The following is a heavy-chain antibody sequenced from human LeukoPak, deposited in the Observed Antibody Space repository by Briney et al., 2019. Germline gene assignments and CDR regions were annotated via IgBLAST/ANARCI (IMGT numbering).Heavy chain of an antibody. Sequence: PGGSLRLSCGASGFTFSSYAMSWVRQAPGKGLEWVSAISGTGGSTYYADSVKGRFTISRDNSKNTLYLQMNGLRAEDTAVFYCATRPTVGAPTPTFDCWGQGTLVTVSS. CDR1: GFTFSSYA. CDR2: ISGTGGST. CDR3: ATRPTVGAPTPTFDC. D-gene: IGHD1-26*01. V-gene: IGHV3-23*01. J-gene: IGHJ4*02.